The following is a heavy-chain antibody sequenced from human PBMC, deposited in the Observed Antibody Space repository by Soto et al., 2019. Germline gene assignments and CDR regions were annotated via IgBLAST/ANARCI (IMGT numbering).Heavy chain of an antibody. CDR1: CAIMSSNSAP. CDR3: ARLIGNSWLDS. D-gene: IGHD2-8*01. Sequence: SQPLSLAFVISCAIMSSNSAPRARTRQSPSRGLEWLERTYYRSKWYNDYAVSVKSRITINPDTSNNQLSLQLNSVTPDDTAVYYCARLIGNSWLDSWGQGTLVTVSS. CDR2: TYYRSKWYN. V-gene: IGHV6-1*01. J-gene: IGHJ5*01.